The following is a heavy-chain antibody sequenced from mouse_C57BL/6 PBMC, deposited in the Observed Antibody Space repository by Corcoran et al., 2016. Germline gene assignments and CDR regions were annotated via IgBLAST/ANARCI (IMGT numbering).Heavy chain of an antibody. Sequence: QIQLVQSGPELKKPGDTVKISCKASGYTFSTYGLRWVKQAPGKGLKWRGGINTYSGVPTYADDFKGRFAFSLEPSASTAYLQINNLKNEDTATYFCARGPSGSSSYAMDYWGQGTSVTVSS. J-gene: IGHJ4*01. V-gene: IGHV9-3*01. CDR2: INTYSGVP. CDR3: ARGPSGSSSYAMDY. D-gene: IGHD1-1*01. CDR1: GYTFSTYG.